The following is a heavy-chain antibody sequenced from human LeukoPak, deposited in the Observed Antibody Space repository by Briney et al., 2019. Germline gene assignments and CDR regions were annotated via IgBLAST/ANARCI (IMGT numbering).Heavy chain of an antibody. Sequence: SEALSLTCTVSGDSISSSNYFWGWIRQPPGKGLEWIGSMFYYGSTYYNASLKSRVTISLDTSKKQFSLKLRSVTAADTAVYYCARGGITSLLNWFDPWGQGILVTVSS. CDR3: ARGGITSLLNWFDP. D-gene: IGHD3-16*01. CDR1: GDSISSSNYF. V-gene: IGHV4-39*07. CDR2: MFYYGST. J-gene: IGHJ5*02.